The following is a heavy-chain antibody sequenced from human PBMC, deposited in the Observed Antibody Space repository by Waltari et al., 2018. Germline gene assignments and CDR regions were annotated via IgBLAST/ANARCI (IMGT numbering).Heavy chain of an antibody. Sequence: EVQLVESGGGLVQPGGSLRLSCAASGFTFSNYAMSWVRQAPGKGREWGSAISGSGGNTYYADAVKGRFTISRDNSKNTVYLQMNSLRAEDTAVYYCAKSDRFGGVVVGFDYWGQGTLVTVSS. J-gene: IGHJ4*02. D-gene: IGHD3-16*02. CDR3: AKSDRFGGVVVGFDY. CDR1: GFTFSNYA. V-gene: IGHV3-23*04. CDR2: ISGSGGNT.